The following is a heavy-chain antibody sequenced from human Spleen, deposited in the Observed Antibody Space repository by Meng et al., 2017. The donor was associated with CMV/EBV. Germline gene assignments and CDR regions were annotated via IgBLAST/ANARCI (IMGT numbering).Heavy chain of an antibody. J-gene: IGHJ5*02. CDR1: GFTFSPYS. D-gene: IGHD2-2*01. Sequence: GESLKISCVASGFTFSPYSMNWVRQAPGKGLEWVSSISSSGTYIHYADSVNGRFTISRDNAKNSLYLQMNGLRAEDTAVYYCARGAGSDQLPWFDPWGQGTLVTVSS. CDR2: ISSSGTYI. V-gene: IGHV3-21*01. CDR3: ARGAGSDQLPWFDP.